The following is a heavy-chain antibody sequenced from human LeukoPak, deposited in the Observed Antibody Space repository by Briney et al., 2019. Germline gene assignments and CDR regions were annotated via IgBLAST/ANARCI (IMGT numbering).Heavy chain of an antibody. D-gene: IGHD6-13*01. V-gene: IGHV1-46*01. CDR3: ARVAFPPPYSSSFYYYYYYMDV. CDR2: INPSGGST. Sequence: GASVKVSCKASGYTFTSYYVHWVRQAPGQGLEWMGIINPSGGSTSYAQKLQGRVTMTTDTSTSTAYMELRSLRSDDTAVYYCARVAFPPPYSSSFYYYYYYMDVWGKGTTVTVSS. CDR1: GYTFTSYY. J-gene: IGHJ6*03.